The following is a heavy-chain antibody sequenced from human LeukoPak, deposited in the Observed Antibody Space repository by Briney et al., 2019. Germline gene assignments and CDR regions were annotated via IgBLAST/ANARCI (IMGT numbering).Heavy chain of an antibody. CDR1: GFTFSSYW. J-gene: IGHJ4*02. CDR3: ARDWGAYYHFFDY. V-gene: IGHV3-7*01. Sequence: PGGSLRLSCAASGFTFSSYWMSWVRQAPGKGLEWVANIKQDGSEKYYVDSVKGRFTISRDNAKNSLYLQINSLRAEDTAVYYCARDWGAYYHFFDYWGQGTLVTVSS. D-gene: IGHD3-22*01. CDR2: IKQDGSEK.